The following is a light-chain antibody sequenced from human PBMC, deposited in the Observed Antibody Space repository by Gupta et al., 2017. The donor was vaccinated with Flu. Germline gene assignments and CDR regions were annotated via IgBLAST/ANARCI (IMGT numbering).Light chain of an antibody. J-gene: IGKJ2*01. Sequence: SSLSASVGDRVTITCQASQDIRKNLKWYQHKQGKAPKRLIQGASNLEIGVPSRFSGSGSGTDYSFTISSLQPEDIATDYCQHYDKLPLVTFGQGTKLEIK. CDR2: GAS. CDR1: QDIRKN. CDR3: QHYDKLPLVT. V-gene: IGKV1-33*01.